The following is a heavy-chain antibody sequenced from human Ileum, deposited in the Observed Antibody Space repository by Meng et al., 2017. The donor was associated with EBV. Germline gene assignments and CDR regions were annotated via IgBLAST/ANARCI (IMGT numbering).Heavy chain of an antibody. CDR2: IYHSGST. J-gene: IGHJ4*02. Sequence: QVDVQESGPGVVQPSRTLSLTGAVFGGSMSSANWWCRVRQPAGKGLEWLGEIYHSGSTNYNPSRKSRICISVDKSKNKFSLELSSVTAADTAVYYCAAADTVRIDYWGQGTLVTVSS. D-gene: IGHD3-10*01. CDR1: GGSMSSANW. V-gene: IGHV4-4*02. CDR3: AAADTVRIDY.